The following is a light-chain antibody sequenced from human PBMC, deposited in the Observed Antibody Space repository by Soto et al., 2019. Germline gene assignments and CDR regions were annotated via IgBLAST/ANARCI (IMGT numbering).Light chain of an antibody. CDR1: QSVSSN. Sequence: EIVMTQSPATLSVSPGERATVSCRTSQSVSSNLAWYQQKPGQAPRLLIYGASNRATGIPDRFSGSGSGTDFTLTISRLEPEDFAVYYCQQYGSSGTFGQGTKVDIK. CDR2: GAS. CDR3: QQYGSSGT. J-gene: IGKJ1*01. V-gene: IGKV3-20*01.